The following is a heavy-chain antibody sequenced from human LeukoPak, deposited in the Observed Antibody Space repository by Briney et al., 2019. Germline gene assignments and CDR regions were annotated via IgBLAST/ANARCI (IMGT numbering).Heavy chain of an antibody. CDR3: AKDEDLYSSSYDDAFDI. CDR1: GFTFSSYG. Sequence: PGGSLRLSCAASGFTFSSYGMHWVRQAPGKGLEWVALIWYDGSDKYYADSVKGRFTISRDNSKNTLYLQMDSLRAEDTAVYYCAKDEDLYSSSYDDAFDIWGQGTMVTVSS. V-gene: IGHV3-33*06. J-gene: IGHJ3*02. D-gene: IGHD6-6*01. CDR2: IWYDGSDK.